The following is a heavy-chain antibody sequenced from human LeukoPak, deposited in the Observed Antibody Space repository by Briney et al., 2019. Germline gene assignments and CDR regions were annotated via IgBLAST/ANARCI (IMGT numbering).Heavy chain of an antibody. CDR3: AKDRLEWSGLD. D-gene: IGHD3-3*01. J-gene: IGHJ4*02. Sequence: QPGGSLRLSCAASGFTFSSYGMHWVRQAPGKGLERVAVISYDGSNKYYADSVKGRFTISRDNSKNTLYLQMNSLRAEDTAVYYCAKDRLEWSGLDWGQGTLVTVSS. CDR2: ISYDGSNK. CDR1: GFTFSSYG. V-gene: IGHV3-30*18.